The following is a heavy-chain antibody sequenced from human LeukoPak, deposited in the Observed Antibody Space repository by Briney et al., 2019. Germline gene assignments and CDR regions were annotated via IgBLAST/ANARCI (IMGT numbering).Heavy chain of an antibody. CDR3: ARDDAGYSSGWYWVY. Sequence: GGALRLSCAASGFTFSVYEMNWGRQAPGKGLEWVSYISSSGSIIYYADSVKGRFTISRDNAKNSLYLQMNSLRAEDTAVYYCARDDAGYSSGWYWVYWGQGTLVTVSS. D-gene: IGHD6-19*01. CDR2: ISSSGSII. CDR1: GFTFSVYE. J-gene: IGHJ4*02. V-gene: IGHV3-48*03.